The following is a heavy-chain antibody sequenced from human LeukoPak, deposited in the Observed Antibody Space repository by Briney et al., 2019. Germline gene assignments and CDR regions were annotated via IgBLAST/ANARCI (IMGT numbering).Heavy chain of an antibody. Sequence: SQTLSLTCAISGDSVSSDSAAWNWIRQSPLRGLEWLGRTYYRSKWYNDYAVSVKSRITINPDTSKNQFSLQLSSVTSEDTAVYYCATNRPLDYWGQGTLVTVSS. CDR1: GDSVSSDSAA. D-gene: IGHD2/OR15-2a*01. CDR3: ATNRPLDY. J-gene: IGHJ4*02. V-gene: IGHV6-1*01. CDR2: TYYRSKWYN.